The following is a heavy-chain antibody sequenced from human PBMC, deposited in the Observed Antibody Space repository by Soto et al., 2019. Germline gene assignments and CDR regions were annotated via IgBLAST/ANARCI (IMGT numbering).Heavy chain of an antibody. J-gene: IGHJ4*02. CDR2: FYYTGST. CDR3: ARSMHYSDGSNYSPFDY. CDR1: VGSFSSGNYY. Sequence: SETLSLTCTVSVGSFSSGNYYWSWIPQPPGKGLEWIGYFYYTGSTNYNPSLKSRVTISIDASKNQFSLRLSSVTAADSAVYYCARSMHYSDGSNYSPFDYWGQGTLVTVSS. V-gene: IGHV4-61*01. D-gene: IGHD3-22*01.